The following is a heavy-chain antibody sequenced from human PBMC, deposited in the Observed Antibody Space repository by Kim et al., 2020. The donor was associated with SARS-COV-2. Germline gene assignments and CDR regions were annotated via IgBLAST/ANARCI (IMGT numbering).Heavy chain of an antibody. Sequence: GGSLRLSCAASGFTFSNAWMSWVRQAPGKGLEWVARIKSKTDGGKKDYAAPVQGRVTIARDDPKNTLYLQMNSLKTEDTAVYYCRIEDCSSTSCYGSRYEHVYGRDVWREGTTLTVPS. CDR3: RIEDCSSTSCYGSRYEHVYGRDV. CDR1: GFTFSNAW. J-gene: IGHJ6*04. CDR2: IKSKTDGGKK. V-gene: IGHV3-15*01. D-gene: IGHD2-2*01.